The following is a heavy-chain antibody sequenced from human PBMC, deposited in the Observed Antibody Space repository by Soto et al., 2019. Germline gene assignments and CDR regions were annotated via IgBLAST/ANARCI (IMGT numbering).Heavy chain of an antibody. J-gene: IGHJ4*02. CDR1: GFTFDDYA. D-gene: IGHD2-2*01. CDR2: ISWNSGSI. Sequence: GGSLRLSCAASGFTFDDYAMHWVRQAPGKGLEWVSGISWNSGSIGYADSVKGRFTISRDNAKNSLYLQMNSLRAEDTALYYCAKRGGYCSSTSCPLGGNFDYWGQGTLVTVSS. CDR3: AKRGGYCSSTSCPLGGNFDY. V-gene: IGHV3-9*01.